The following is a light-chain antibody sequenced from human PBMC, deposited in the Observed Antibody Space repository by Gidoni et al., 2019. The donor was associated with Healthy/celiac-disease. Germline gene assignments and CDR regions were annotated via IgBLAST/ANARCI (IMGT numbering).Light chain of an antibody. CDR1: QSVVYSSNNKNY. Sequence: DIVMTQSPDSLAVSLGERSTINCKSSQSVVYSSNNKNYLAWYQQKPGQPPKLLIYWASTRESGVPDRFSGSGSGTDFTLTISSLQAADVAVYYCHQYYSTPYTFGQGTKLEIK. J-gene: IGKJ2*01. CDR2: WAS. V-gene: IGKV4-1*01. CDR3: HQYYSTPYT.